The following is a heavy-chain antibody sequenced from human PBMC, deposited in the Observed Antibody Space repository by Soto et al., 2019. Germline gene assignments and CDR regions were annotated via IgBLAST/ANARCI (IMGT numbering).Heavy chain of an antibody. CDR3: ARGKGDY. Sequence: SETLSLTCAVYGGSFSGYYWSWIRQPPGKGLEWIGEINHSGSTNYNPSLKSRVTISVDTSKNQFSLKLSSVTAADAAVYYCARGKGDYWGQGTLVTVSS. J-gene: IGHJ4*02. CDR1: GGSFSGYY. V-gene: IGHV4-34*01. CDR2: INHSGST.